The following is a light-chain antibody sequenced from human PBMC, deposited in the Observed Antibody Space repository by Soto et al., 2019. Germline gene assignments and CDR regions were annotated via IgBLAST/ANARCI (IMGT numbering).Light chain of an antibody. CDR1: SGDVGAYNY. Sequence: QSVLTQPPSASGSPGQSVAISCTGPSGDVGAYNYVAWYQQHPGKVPKLMIYEVSKRPSGVPDRFSGSKSGNTASLTVSGLQADDEADYYCSSYAGSDVFVFGTGTKVTVL. J-gene: IGLJ1*01. CDR3: SSYAGSDVFV. V-gene: IGLV2-8*01. CDR2: EVS.